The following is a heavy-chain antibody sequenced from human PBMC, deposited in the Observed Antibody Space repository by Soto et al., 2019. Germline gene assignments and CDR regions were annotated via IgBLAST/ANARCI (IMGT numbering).Heavy chain of an antibody. CDR2: INHSGST. CDR3: ATREIRPGYSSGWYFHDY. CDR1: GGSFSGYY. Sequence: QVQLQQWGAGLLKPSETLSLTCAVYGGSFSGYYWSWIRQPPGKGLEWIGEINHSGSTNYNPSLKSRVTISVDTSKNQFSLKLSSVTAADTAVYYCATREIRPGYSSGWYFHDYWGQGTLFTVSS. V-gene: IGHV4-34*01. D-gene: IGHD6-19*01. J-gene: IGHJ4*02.